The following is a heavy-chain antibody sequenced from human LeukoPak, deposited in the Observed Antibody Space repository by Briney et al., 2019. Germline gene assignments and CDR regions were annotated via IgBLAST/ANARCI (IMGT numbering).Heavy chain of an antibody. J-gene: IGHJ4*02. CDR1: GDSVSSNSAT. CDR2: TYYRSKLHN. V-gene: IGHV6-1*01. Sequence: QTLSLTCALSGDSVSSNSATWNWIRQSPSRGLEWLGRTYYRSKLHNDYEVSVKSRITINPDISKNQFSLQLNSVTPEDTAVYYCARGGRGLDYWGQGTLLTVSA. CDR3: ARGGRGLDY. D-gene: IGHD2-15*01.